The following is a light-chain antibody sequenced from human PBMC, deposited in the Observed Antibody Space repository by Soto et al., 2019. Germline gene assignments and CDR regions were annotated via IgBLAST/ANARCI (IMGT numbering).Light chain of an antibody. V-gene: IGKV1-39*01. CDR1: QSISTY. CDR3: QQSYSTPRT. Sequence: DIQMTQSPSSLSASVGDRVTITCRASQSISTYLNWYQQKVGKAPKLLIYAASSLQRGVPSRFSGSVSATDFTLTISSLQPEDFATYYCQQSYSTPRTFGQGTKLEIK. J-gene: IGKJ2*02. CDR2: AAS.